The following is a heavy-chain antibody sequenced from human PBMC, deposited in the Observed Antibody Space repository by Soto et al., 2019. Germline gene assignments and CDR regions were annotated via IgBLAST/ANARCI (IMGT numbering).Heavy chain of an antibody. J-gene: IGHJ5*02. CDR2: ISSSTSYV. CDR3: ARVSTPAPIIRGEGIGWFDP. CDR1: GVTFSRYG. V-gene: IGHV3-21*06. D-gene: IGHD3-16*02. Sequence: GGSPRISSAPSGVTFSRYGMNWLRQAPGQGLELVASISSSTSYVYYADSVKGRFSTSRDNAKNILYLEMYALRTEDTAVYYCARVSTPAPIIRGEGIGWFDPWGQGTLVTVSS.